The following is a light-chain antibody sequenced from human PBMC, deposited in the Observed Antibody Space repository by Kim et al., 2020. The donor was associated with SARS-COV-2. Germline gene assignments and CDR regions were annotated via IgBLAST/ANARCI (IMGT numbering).Light chain of an antibody. V-gene: IGKV1-5*03. J-gene: IGKJ1*01. CDR2: KSS. Sequence: IGDRVTITCRASQSIRSWLAWNQQKPGKAPKLIIYKSSNLESGVPSRFGGSGSGTEFTLTINSLQPDDSATYYCQQYNSDLGSFGQGTKVDIK. CDR1: QSIRSW. CDR3: QQYNSDLGS.